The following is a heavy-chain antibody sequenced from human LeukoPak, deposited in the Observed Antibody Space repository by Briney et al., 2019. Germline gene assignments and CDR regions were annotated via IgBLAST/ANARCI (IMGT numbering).Heavy chain of an antibody. CDR2: INPNSGGT. CDR1: GYTFTSYG. Sequence: ASVKVSCKASGYTFTSYGISWVRQAPGQGLEWMGWINPNSGGTNYAQKFQGRVTMTRDTSISTAYMELSRLRSDDTAVYYCAREVVELLSGRANWFDPWGQGTLVTVSS. J-gene: IGHJ5*02. D-gene: IGHD3-10*01. V-gene: IGHV1-2*02. CDR3: AREVVELLSGRANWFDP.